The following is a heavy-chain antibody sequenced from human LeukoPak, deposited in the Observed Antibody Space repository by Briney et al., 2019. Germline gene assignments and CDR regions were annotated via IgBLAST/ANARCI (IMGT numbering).Heavy chain of an antibody. D-gene: IGHD3-3*01. V-gene: IGHV4-34*01. CDR3: AREFLEWLPDY. Sequence: SETLSLTCAVYGGSLSGYYWSWIRQPPGKGLEWIGEINHSGSTNYNPSLKSRVTISVDTSKNQFSLKLSSVTAADTAVYYCAREFLEWLPDYWGQGTLVTVSS. J-gene: IGHJ4*02. CDR1: GGSLSGYY. CDR2: INHSGST.